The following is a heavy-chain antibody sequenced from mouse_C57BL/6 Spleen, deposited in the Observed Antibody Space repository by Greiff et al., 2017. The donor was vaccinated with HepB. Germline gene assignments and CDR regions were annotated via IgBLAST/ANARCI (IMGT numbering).Heavy chain of an antibody. CDR1: GFSLSTSNMG. CDR3: GEIPPLDSSGLGY. J-gene: IGHJ2*01. Sequence: QVTLKVSGPGILQPSQTLSLTCSFSGFSLSTSNMGIGWIRQPSGKGLEWLAHIWWNDDTYYNPSLKSRLTISKDTSNNHVFLKITSVDTADTATYYCGEIPPLDSSGLGYWGQGTTLTVSS. D-gene: IGHD3-2*02. CDR2: IWWNDDT. V-gene: IGHV8-5*01.